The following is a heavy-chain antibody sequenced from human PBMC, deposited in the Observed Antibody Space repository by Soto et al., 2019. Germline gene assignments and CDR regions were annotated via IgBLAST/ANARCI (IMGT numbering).Heavy chain of an antibody. V-gene: IGHV3-74*01. Sequence: EVQLVESGGGLVQPGGSLRLSCAASEFAFNTYWMHWVRQVPGKGLEWVSRINGDGITRTYADSVKGRFTISRDNAENILDLPMDSLRAEDTAVYYCARDKAYGLDVWGQGTTVTVSS. J-gene: IGHJ6*02. CDR1: EFAFNTYW. CDR3: ARDKAYGLDV. CDR2: INGDGITR.